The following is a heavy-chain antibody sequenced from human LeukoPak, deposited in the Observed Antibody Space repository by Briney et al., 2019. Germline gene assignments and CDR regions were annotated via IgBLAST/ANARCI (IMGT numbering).Heavy chain of an antibody. CDR1: GFTFSSYS. V-gene: IGHV3-21*01. CDR3: AKSLADSSCWPKSDY. Sequence: PGGSLRLSCAASGFTFSSYSMNWVRQAPGKGLEWVSSISSSSSYIYYADSVKGRFTISRDNAKNSLYLQMNSLRAEDTAVYYCAKSLADSSCWPKSDYWGQGTLVTVSS. J-gene: IGHJ4*02. D-gene: IGHD6-13*01. CDR2: ISSSSSYI.